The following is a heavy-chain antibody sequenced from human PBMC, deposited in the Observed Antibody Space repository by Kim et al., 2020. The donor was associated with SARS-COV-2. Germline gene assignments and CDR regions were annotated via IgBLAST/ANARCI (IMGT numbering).Heavy chain of an antibody. CDR2: IKSKTDGGTA. J-gene: IGHJ5*02. Sequence: GGSLRLSCAASGLTFSSAWMSWVRQVPGKGLEWLGRIKSKTDGGTADYAAPVKGRFTISRDDSKNMVYLQMNSLKIEDTAVYYCTPSPYNWDYGWFDPWGLGTLVTVSS. CDR1: GLTFSSAW. V-gene: IGHV3-15*01. CDR3: TPSPYNWDYGWFDP. D-gene: IGHD1-7*01.